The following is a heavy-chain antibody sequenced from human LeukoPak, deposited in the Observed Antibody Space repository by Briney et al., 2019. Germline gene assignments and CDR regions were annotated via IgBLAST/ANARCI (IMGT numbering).Heavy chain of an antibody. Sequence: SETLSLTCTVSGGSISSSTYYWGWIRQPPGKGLEWIGSIYYTGSTYYNPSLKSRVTISIDTSKNQFSLNLGSVIAADTAVYYCARARLHKDYMDVWGKGTTVTVSS. CDR2: IYYTGST. V-gene: IGHV4-39*07. CDR1: GGSISSSTYY. D-gene: IGHD4-11*01. J-gene: IGHJ6*03. CDR3: ARARLHKDYMDV.